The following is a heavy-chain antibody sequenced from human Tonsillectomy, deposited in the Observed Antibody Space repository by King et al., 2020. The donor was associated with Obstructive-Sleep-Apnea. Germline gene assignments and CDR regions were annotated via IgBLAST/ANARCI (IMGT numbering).Heavy chain of an antibody. CDR3: ASPPASIPKGFGEWGS. D-gene: IGHD3-10*01. CDR1: GGSISSSSYY. J-gene: IGHJ5*02. Sequence: LQLQESGPGLVKPSETLSLTCTVSGGSISSSSYYWGWIRQPPGKGLEWIGSIYYSGSTYYNPSLKSRVTISVDTSKNQFSLKLSSVTAADTAVYYCASPPASIPKGFGEWGSWGQGTLVTVSS. CDR2: IYYSGST. V-gene: IGHV4-39*07.